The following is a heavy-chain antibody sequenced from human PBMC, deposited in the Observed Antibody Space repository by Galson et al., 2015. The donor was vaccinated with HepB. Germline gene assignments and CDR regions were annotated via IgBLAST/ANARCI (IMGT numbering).Heavy chain of an antibody. D-gene: IGHD3-3*01. Sequence: SVKVSCKASGYTFTSYDINWVRQATGQGLEWMGWMNPNSGNTGYAQKFQGRVTMTRNTSISTAYMELSSLRSEDTAVYYCARGGITIFGVVADAFDIWGQGTMVTVSS. CDR3: ARGGITIFGVVADAFDI. CDR2: MNPNSGNT. CDR1: GYTFTSYD. J-gene: IGHJ3*02. V-gene: IGHV1-8*01.